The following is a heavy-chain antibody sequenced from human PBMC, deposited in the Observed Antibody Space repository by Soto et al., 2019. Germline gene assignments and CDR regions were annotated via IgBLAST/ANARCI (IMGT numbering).Heavy chain of an antibody. V-gene: IGHV3-30-3*01. D-gene: IGHD3-3*01. Sequence: QVQLVESGGGVVRPGRSLRLSCAASGFTFSSYAMHWVRQAPGKGLEWVAVISYDGSNKYYADSVKGRFTISRDNSKNTLYLQMNSLRAEDTAVYYCARDKLAIFGVVIYYYYGMDVWGQGTTVTVSS. CDR3: ARDKLAIFGVVIYYYYGMDV. J-gene: IGHJ6*02. CDR2: ISYDGSNK. CDR1: GFTFSSYA.